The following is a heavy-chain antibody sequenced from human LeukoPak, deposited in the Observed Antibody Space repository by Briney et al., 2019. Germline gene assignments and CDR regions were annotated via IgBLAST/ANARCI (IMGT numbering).Heavy chain of an antibody. CDR2: ISAYNGNT. D-gene: IGHD1-7*01. CDR3: ARVRNLVPREY. V-gene: IGHV1-18*01. Sequence: ASVTVSCTASGYTFTSYGISWVRQAPGQGLEWMGWISAYNGNTNYAQKLQGRVTMTTDTSTSTAYMELRSLRSDDTAVYYCARVRNLVPREYWGQGTLVTVSS. J-gene: IGHJ4*02. CDR1: GYTFTSYG.